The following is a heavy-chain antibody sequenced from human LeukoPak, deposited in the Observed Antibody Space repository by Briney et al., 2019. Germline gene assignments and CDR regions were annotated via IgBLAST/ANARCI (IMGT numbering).Heavy chain of an antibody. CDR3: ARGSDSSGYDLYYFDY. Sequence: PSETLSLTCAVYGGSFSGYYWSWIRQPPGKGLEWIGEINHSGSTNYNPSLKSRVTISVDTSKNQFSLKLSSVTAADTAVYYCARGSDSSGYDLYYFDYWGQGTLVTVSS. D-gene: IGHD3-22*01. J-gene: IGHJ4*02. CDR1: GGSFSGYY. V-gene: IGHV4-34*01. CDR2: INHSGST.